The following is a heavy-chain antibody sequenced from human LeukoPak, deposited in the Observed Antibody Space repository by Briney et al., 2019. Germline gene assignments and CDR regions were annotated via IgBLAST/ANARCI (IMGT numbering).Heavy chain of an antibody. CDR2: IYSSGST. V-gene: IGHV4-39*07. CDR3: ARGYKTDY. CDR1: GDSISSSTYY. Sequence: PSETLSLTCTVSGDSISSSTYYWGWIRQPPGKGLEWIGSIYSSGSTYYNPSFKSRVTISVDTSKNQISLKLNSVTAADTAVYYCARGYKTDYWGQGTLVTVSS. D-gene: IGHD2-2*02. J-gene: IGHJ4*02.